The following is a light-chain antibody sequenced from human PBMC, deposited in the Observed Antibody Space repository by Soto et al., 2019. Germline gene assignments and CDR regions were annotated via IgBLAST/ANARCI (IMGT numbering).Light chain of an antibody. CDR3: QQYGSSPPIT. J-gene: IGKJ5*01. CDR2: GAS. Sequence: EIVLTQSPGTLSLSPGERATPSCRASQSVSSSYLAWYQQKPGQAPRLLIYGASSRPTGIPDRFSGSGSGTDFTLTISRLEPEDFAVYYCQQYGSSPPITFGQGTRLEIK. CDR1: QSVSSSY. V-gene: IGKV3-20*01.